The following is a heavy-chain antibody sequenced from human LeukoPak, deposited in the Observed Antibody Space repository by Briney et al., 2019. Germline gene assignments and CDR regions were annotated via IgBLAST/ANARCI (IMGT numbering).Heavy chain of an antibody. CDR1: GFTFSSYG. D-gene: IGHD2-15*01. V-gene: IGHV3-30*02. Sequence: GGSLRLSCAASGFTFSSYGMYWVRQAPGKGLEWVAFIRYDGSNKYYADSVKGRFTISRDNSKNTLYLQMNTLRAEDTAVYYCAKKWSEAFDIWGQETMVTVSS. CDR2: IRYDGSNK. J-gene: IGHJ3*02. CDR3: AKKWSEAFDI.